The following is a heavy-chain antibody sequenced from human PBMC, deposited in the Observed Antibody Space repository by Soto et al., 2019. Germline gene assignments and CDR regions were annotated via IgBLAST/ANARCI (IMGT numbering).Heavy chain of an antibody. CDR2: ISYDGSNK. CDR3: AREAKTYYYDSSGYYYVSYYGMDV. V-gene: IGHV3-30-3*01. Sequence: PVGSLRLSCAASGFTFSSYAMHWVRQAPGKGLEWVAVISYDGSNKYYADSVKGRFTISRDNSKNTLYLQMNSLRAEDTAVYYCAREAKTYYYDSSGYYYVSYYGMDVWGQGTTVTVSS. D-gene: IGHD3-22*01. J-gene: IGHJ6*02. CDR1: GFTFSSYA.